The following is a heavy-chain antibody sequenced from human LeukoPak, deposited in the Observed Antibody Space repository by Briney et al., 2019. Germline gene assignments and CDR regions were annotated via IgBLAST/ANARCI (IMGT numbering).Heavy chain of an antibody. CDR1: GDSINSYY. V-gene: IGHV4-59*01. D-gene: IGHD1-26*01. J-gene: IGHJ2*01. Sequence: SETLSLTCTVSGDSINSYYWSWIRQTPGKGLEWIGYIYYSGSTYYNPSLKSRVTISVDTSKNQFSLKLSSVTAADTAVYYCARYRNIVGATFRFFDLWGRGTLVTVSS. CDR2: IYYSGST. CDR3: ARYRNIVGATFRFFDL.